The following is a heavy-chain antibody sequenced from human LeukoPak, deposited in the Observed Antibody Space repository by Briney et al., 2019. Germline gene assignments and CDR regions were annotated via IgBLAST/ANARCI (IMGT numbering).Heavy chain of an antibody. CDR2: IYYSGST. D-gene: IGHD3-3*01. Sequence: PSETLSLTCSVSGDSITGYYWGWLRQPPGKGLEWIGSIYYSGSTYYNPSLKSRVTISVDTSKNQFSLKLSSVTAADTALYYCARARYYDFSNGYMTYYFDSWGQGALVTVSS. CDR1: GDSITGYY. CDR3: ARARYYDFSNGYMTYYFDS. V-gene: IGHV4-39*07. J-gene: IGHJ4*02.